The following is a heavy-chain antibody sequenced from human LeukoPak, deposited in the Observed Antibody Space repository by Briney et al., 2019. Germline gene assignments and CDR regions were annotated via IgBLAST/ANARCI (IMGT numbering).Heavy chain of an antibody. V-gene: IGHV3-48*04. CDR2: ISSSGSTI. CDR1: GFTFSTYG. CDR3: ARGLASWIQLWSASDY. D-gene: IGHD5-18*01. Sequence: PGGSLRLSCAASGFTFSTYGMHWVRQAPGKGLEWVSYISSSGSTIYYADSVKGRFTISRDNAKNSLYLQMNSLRAEDTAVYYCARGLASWIQLWSASDYWGQGTLVTVSS. J-gene: IGHJ4*02.